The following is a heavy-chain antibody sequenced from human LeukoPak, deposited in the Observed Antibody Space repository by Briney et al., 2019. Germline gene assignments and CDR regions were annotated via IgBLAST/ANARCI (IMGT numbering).Heavy chain of an antibody. Sequence: GGSLRLSCAASGFTFSSYWMHWVRQAPGKGLVWVSRISDGGSTTSYADSVKGRFTISRDNAKNTLYLQMNGLRAEDTAVYYCSRSAYYDGSGNYYDYWGQGTLVTVSS. V-gene: IGHV3-74*01. CDR3: SRSAYYDGSGNYYDY. CDR1: GFTFSSYW. D-gene: IGHD3-22*01. CDR2: ISDGGSTT. J-gene: IGHJ4*02.